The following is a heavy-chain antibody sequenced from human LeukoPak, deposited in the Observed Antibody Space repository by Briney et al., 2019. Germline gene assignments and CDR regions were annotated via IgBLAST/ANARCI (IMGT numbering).Heavy chain of an antibody. J-gene: IGHJ5*02. V-gene: IGHV4-59*01. D-gene: IGHD3-22*01. CDR1: GGSISSYY. CDR2: IYYSGST. CDR3: ATAGTYYDSSGYYVT. Sequence: SETLSLTCTVSGGSISSYYWSWIRQPPGKGLEWIGYIYYSGSTNYNPSLKSRVTISVDTSKSQFSLKLSSVTAADTAVYYCATAGTYYDSSGYYVTWGQGTLVTVSS.